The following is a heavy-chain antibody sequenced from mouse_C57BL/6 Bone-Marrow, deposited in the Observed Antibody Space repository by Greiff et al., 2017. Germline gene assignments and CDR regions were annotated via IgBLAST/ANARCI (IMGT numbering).Heavy chain of an antibody. V-gene: IGHV5-17*01. J-gene: IGHJ1*03. D-gene: IGHD1-1*02. CDR3: ARPLDYSYWYFDV. Sequence: EVKLVESGGGLVKPRGSLKLSCAAPGFTFSDSGMHWVRPAPEKGLEWVAYISSGSSTIYYADTVKGRFTISRDTAKNTRFLQLTSLRSEDTALYYCARPLDYSYWYFDVWGTGTTATVSS. CDR2: ISSGSSTI. CDR1: GFTFSDSG.